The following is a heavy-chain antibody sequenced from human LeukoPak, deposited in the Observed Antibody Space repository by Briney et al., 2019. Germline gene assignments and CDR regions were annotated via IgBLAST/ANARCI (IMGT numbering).Heavy chain of an antibody. Sequence: PGGSLRLSCAASGFTFSTYPMHWVRQAPGKGLEYVSAITNNGDSTYHANSVKGRFTISRDNSKNTLYLQVGSLRVEDMAVYYCARDNRRSGGSGSWAAFDIWGQGTMVTVSS. CDR2: ITNNGDST. CDR3: ARDNRRSGGSGSWAAFDI. J-gene: IGHJ3*02. CDR1: GFTFSTYP. D-gene: IGHD3-10*01. V-gene: IGHV3-64*01.